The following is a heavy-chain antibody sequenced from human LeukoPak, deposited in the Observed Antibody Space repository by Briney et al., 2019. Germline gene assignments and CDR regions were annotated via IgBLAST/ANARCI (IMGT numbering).Heavy chain of an antibody. J-gene: IGHJ4*02. Sequence: GGSLSLSYAASEFIFSTYWMSWVRQAPGKGLEWVATIRQDGSEKHHVDPVRGRFTISRDNAKNSLYLLMNNLRVEDTAVYYCAKFVNYDSTGLKTAFDYWGQGTLVTVSS. CDR2: IRQDGSEK. CDR1: EFIFSTYW. CDR3: AKFVNYDSTGLKTAFDY. V-gene: IGHV3-7*01. D-gene: IGHD3-22*01.